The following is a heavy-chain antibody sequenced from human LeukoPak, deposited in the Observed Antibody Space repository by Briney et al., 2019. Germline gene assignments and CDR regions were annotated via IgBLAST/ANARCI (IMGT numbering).Heavy chain of an antibody. V-gene: IGHV3-74*01. CDR2: IHPDGSPT. J-gene: IGHJ4*02. D-gene: IGHD4-23*01. CDR1: GFSFSASW. CDR3: ARSGKMAAADC. Sequence: GGSLRLSCAASGFSFSASWMFWVRQTPGKGLVWVSFIHPDGSPTGYADSVKGRFTLSRDNAYNTLYFRMSSVRTEDPAMSYWARSGKMAAADCWGEGALDSVPS.